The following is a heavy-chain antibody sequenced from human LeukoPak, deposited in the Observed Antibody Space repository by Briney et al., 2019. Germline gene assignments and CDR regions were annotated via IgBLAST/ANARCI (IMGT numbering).Heavy chain of an antibody. J-gene: IGHJ6*02. CDR2: IYYSGST. Sequence: SETLSLTCTVSGGSISSGGYYWSWIRQHPGKGLEWIGYIYYSGSTYYNPSLKSRVTISVDTSKNQFSLKLSSVTAADTAVYYCARDQALDFWSGYYSLYYGMDVWGQGTTATVSS. CDR3: ARDQALDFWSGYYSLYYGMDV. V-gene: IGHV4-31*03. D-gene: IGHD3-3*01. CDR1: GGSISSGGYY.